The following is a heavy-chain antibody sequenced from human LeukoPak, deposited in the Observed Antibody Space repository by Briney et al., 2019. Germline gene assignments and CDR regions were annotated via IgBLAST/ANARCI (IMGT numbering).Heavy chain of an antibody. CDR1: GFTFSSYE. CDR3: ARDRGSCLEY. V-gene: IGHV3-48*03. Sequence: GGSLRLSCAASGFTFSSYEMNWVRQAPGKGLEWVSYISSSGSTIYYADSVKGRFTISRDNAKNSLYLQMNSLRAEDTAVYYCARDRGSCLEYWGQGTLVTVSS. D-gene: IGHD1-26*01. J-gene: IGHJ4*02. CDR2: ISSSGSTI.